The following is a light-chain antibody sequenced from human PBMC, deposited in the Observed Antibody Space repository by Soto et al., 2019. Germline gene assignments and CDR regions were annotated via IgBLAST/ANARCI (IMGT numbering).Light chain of an antibody. J-gene: IGKJ1*01. CDR1: QGVSSK. Sequence: EIVMTQSPATLSVSPGERATLSCRASQGVSSKVAWYQQKPGQAPRLLIYDASTRATGIPARFSGRGSGTEFTLTISSLQSEDFAVYSCHQYHNWTFGQGTKV. CDR2: DAS. V-gene: IGKV3-15*01. CDR3: HQYHNWT.